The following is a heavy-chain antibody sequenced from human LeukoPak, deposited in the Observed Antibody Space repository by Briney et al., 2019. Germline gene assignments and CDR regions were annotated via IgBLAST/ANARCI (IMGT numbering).Heavy chain of an antibody. V-gene: IGHV3-21*06. J-gene: IGHJ4*02. D-gene: IGHD5-24*01. CDR3: ARDFPDNSLFDL. CDR1: GFNFNDYS. Sequence: PGGSLRLSCEVSGFNFNDYSMHWVRQAPGKGLEWVASITSTSRTILYADSVRGRFIVSRDNAKNTVSLEMNSLRGEDAALYYCARDFPDNSLFDLWGRGTLVSVSS. CDR2: ITSTSRTI.